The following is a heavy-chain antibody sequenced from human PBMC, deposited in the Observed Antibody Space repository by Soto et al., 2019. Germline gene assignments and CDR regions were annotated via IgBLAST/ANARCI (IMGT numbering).Heavy chain of an antibody. D-gene: IGHD3-22*01. CDR3: ANVCVTMIVVVIQYAFDI. Sequence: PVGSLRLSCAASGFAFPTYWMHWVRQVPGKGLVWVSRINADGSTTNYADSVKGRFTVSRDNAKNTLFLQMNSLRAEDTAVYYCANVCVTMIVVVIQYAFDIWGQGTMVNVSS. CDR2: INADGSTT. CDR1: GFAFPTYW. J-gene: IGHJ3*02. V-gene: IGHV3-74*01.